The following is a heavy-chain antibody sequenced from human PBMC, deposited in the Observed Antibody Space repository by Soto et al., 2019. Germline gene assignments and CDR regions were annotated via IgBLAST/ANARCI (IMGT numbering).Heavy chain of an antibody. CDR1: VYAFTRYY. Sequence: SVKVSCKSSVYAFTRYYIHLVRQAPGQGLEWMGWINPNSGDTNYAQKFQGRVTMTRDTSFSTAYMELSSLRSDDKAVYYCATRYSYVHFWGQGTLVTVSS. D-gene: IGHD5-18*01. J-gene: IGHJ4*02. V-gene: IGHV1-2*02. CDR2: INPNSGDT. CDR3: ATRYSYVHF.